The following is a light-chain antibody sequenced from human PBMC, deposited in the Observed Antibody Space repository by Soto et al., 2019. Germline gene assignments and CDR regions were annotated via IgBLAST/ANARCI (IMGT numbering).Light chain of an antibody. CDR1: QSIKTY. CDR3: QETYSTPPGT. Sequence: DIQMTQSPSSLSAAVGDRFTITCRASQSIKTYLNWYQKKPXKAPNLXXCAASRLQSWVPSRFSGSGSGTDLTLTISSLQTEDFANYYCQETYSTPPGTFGGGTKVDIK. V-gene: IGKV1-39*01. CDR2: AAS. J-gene: IGKJ4*01.